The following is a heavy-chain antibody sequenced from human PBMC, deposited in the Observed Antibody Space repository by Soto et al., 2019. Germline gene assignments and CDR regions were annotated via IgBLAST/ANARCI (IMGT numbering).Heavy chain of an antibody. CDR3: AKYDRPGVAAAADT. D-gene: IGHD6-13*01. CDR2: ISGSGATT. CDR1: GFTFNSYA. Sequence: GGSLRLSCAASGFTFNSYAMSWVRQAPGKGLDWVSTISGSGATTYYADSVKGRFTISRDNSKNTLYLQMNSLRADDTAVYYCAKYDRPGVAAAADTWGQGTLVTVSS. J-gene: IGHJ4*02. V-gene: IGHV3-23*01.